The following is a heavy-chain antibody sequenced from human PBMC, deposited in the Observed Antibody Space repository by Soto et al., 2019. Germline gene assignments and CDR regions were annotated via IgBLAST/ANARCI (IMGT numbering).Heavy chain of an antibody. J-gene: IGHJ3*02. CDR3: ASAGSREINLAAFDS. CDR2: VIPIYGRP. Sequence: QVQLVQSGAEVKQPGSSVKVSCKASRGALSSYAITWVRQAPGQGLDWMGRVIPIYGRPNYAQKLQGRLSLTVDASKSTAYLELRGLRSEDTAVYFCASAGSREINLAAFDSWGQGTMVTVSS. CDR1: RGALSSYA. V-gene: IGHV1-69*18.